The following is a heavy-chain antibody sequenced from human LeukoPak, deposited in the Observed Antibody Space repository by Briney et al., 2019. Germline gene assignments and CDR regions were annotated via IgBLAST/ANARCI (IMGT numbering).Heavy chain of an antibody. J-gene: IGHJ4*02. V-gene: IGHV4-39*01. CDR3: ARLGRLVFYFDY. CDR1: GGSISSTSYY. CDR2: IHYSGST. Sequence: PSETLSLTCTVSGGSISSTSYYWDWIRQPPGKGLEWIGSIHYSGSTYYNPSLKSRVTISLDTSRNHFSLKLTSVTAADTAVYYCARLGRLVFYFDYWGQGTLVSVSS. D-gene: IGHD1-26*01.